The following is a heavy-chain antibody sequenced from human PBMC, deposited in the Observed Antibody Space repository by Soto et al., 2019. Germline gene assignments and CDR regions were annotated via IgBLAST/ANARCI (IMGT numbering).Heavy chain of an antibody. Sequence: ASVKVSCKASGYTFTNYGISWVRRAPGQGLEWMGWISAYNGNTNYAQKVQGRVTMTTDTSTSTAYMELRSLRSDDTAVYYCARANCSSGSCYVFDYWGQGTLVTVSS. CDR2: ISAYNGNT. CDR1: GYTFTNYG. D-gene: IGHD2-15*01. V-gene: IGHV1-18*01. J-gene: IGHJ4*02. CDR3: ARANCSSGSCYVFDY.